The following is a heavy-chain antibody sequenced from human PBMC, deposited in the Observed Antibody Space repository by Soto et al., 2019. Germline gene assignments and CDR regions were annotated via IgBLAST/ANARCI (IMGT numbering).Heavy chain of an antibody. V-gene: IGHV1-18*01. Sequence: GASVKVSCKASGYTFTSYGSSWVRQAPGQGLEWMGWISAYNGNTNYAQKLQGRVTMTTDTSTSTAYMELRSLRSDDTAVYYCARGGYYYDSSGYYPYNWFDPWGQGTLVTVSS. CDR3: ARGGYYYDSSGYYPYNWFDP. D-gene: IGHD3-22*01. J-gene: IGHJ5*02. CDR1: GYTFTSYG. CDR2: ISAYNGNT.